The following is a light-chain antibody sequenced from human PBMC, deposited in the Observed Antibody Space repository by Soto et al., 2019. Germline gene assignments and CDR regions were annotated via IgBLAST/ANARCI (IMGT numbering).Light chain of an antibody. CDR2: GAS. CDR3: QQYNNWPPWT. Sequence: EIVMTQSPSTLSVSPGERATLSCRASQSVSSNLAWYQQKPGQAPRLLIYGASTRATGIPARFSGSGSGTAFTLSISSLQSEDFAGYYCQQYNNWPPWTFGQRTNVEIK. J-gene: IGKJ1*01. CDR1: QSVSSN. V-gene: IGKV3-15*01.